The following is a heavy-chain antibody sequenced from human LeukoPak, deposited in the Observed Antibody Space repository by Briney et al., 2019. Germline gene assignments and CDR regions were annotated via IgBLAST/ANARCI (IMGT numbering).Heavy chain of an antibody. V-gene: IGHV1-18*01. J-gene: IGHJ4*02. CDR3: ARDADIEVGYSSSSSSDY. D-gene: IGHD6-6*01. CDR1: GYTLTSYG. CDR2: ISAYNGNT. Sequence: GASVKVSCKASGYTLTSYGISWVRQAPGQGLEWMGWISAYNGNTNYAQKLQGRVTMTTDTPTSTAYMELRSLRSDDTAAYYCARDADIEVGYSSSSSSDYWGQGTLVTVSS.